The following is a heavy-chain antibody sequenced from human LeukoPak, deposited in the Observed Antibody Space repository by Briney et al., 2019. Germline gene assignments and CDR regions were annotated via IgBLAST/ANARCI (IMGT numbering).Heavy chain of an antibody. Sequence: GGSLRLSCAASGFTFSSYAMHWVRQAPGKGLEWVAVISYDGSNKYYADSVKGRFTISRDNSKNTLYLQMNSLRAEDTAVYYCARGSVAGWDYWGQGTLVTVSS. D-gene: IGHD6-19*01. CDR3: ARGSVAGWDY. V-gene: IGHV3-30*04. CDR2: ISYDGSNK. CDR1: GFTFSSYA. J-gene: IGHJ4*02.